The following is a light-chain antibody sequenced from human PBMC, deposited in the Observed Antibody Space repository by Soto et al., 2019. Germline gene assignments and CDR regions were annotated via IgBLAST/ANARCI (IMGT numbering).Light chain of an antibody. CDR3: QQRSEWPPFT. J-gene: IGKJ3*01. Sequence: EIVLTQSPATLSLSPGERATLSCRASQSVSSYLAWYQQKPGQAPRLLIYDASNRATGIPARFSGSGSGTDFTLTIGSLEPEDFAVYYWQQRSEWPPFTFGPGTKVDIK. V-gene: IGKV3-11*01. CDR2: DAS. CDR1: QSVSSY.